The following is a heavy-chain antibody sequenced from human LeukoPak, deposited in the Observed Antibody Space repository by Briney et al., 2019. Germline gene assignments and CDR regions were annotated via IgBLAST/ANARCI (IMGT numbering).Heavy chain of an antibody. V-gene: IGHV3-66*01. D-gene: IGHD3-10*01. CDR3: AREGYYGSGSYYSSPYYGMDV. Sequence: GGSLRLSCAASGFTVSSNYMSWVRQAPGKGLEWVSVIYSGGSTYYADSVKGRFPISRDNSKNTLYLQMNSLRAEDTAVYYCAREGYYGSGSYYSSPYYGMDVWGQGTTVTVSS. CDR2: IYSGGST. J-gene: IGHJ6*02. CDR1: GFTVSSNY.